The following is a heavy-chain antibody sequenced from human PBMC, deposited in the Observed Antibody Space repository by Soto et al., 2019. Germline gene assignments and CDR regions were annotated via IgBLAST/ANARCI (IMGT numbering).Heavy chain of an antibody. CDR1: GYRFPSYW. J-gene: IGHJ4*02. Sequence: EYLKVSLKGCGYRFPSYWIDWVRQMPGKGLELMGIIYPVDSDTRYSPSFQGQVTISADKSISTAYLQWRSMKASDTAMYYCARLRAEKWSSGWYFDYWGQGTLVTVSS. CDR2: IYPVDSDT. V-gene: IGHV5-51*01. CDR3: ARLRAEKWSSGWYFDY. D-gene: IGHD6-19*01.